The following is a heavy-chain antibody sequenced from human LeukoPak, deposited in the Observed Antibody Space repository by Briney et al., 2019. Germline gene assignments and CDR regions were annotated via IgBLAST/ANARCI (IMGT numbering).Heavy chain of an antibody. J-gene: IGHJ4*02. V-gene: IGHV4-59*08. CDR2: IYYSGST. Sequence: SETLSLTCAVYGGSFSGYYWSWIRQPPGKGLEWIGYIYYSGSTNYNPSLKSRVTISVDTSKNQFSLKLSSVTAADTAVYYCARGGTYGGKIPNDYWGQGTLVTVSS. D-gene: IGHD2-15*01. CDR3: ARGGTYGGKIPNDY. CDR1: GGSFSGYY.